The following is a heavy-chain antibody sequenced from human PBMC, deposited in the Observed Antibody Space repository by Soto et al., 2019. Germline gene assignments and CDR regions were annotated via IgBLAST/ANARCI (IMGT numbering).Heavy chain of an antibody. CDR1: GGTFSSYA. CDR2: IIPIFGTA. J-gene: IGHJ4*02. V-gene: IGHV1-69*13. D-gene: IGHD4-17*01. Sequence: SVKVSCKASGGTFSSYAISWVRQAPGQGIEWMGGIIPIFGTANYAQKFQGRVTITADESTSTAYMELSSLRSEDTAVYYCARRAVTTFLLDYWGQGTLVTVSS. CDR3: ARRAVTTFLLDY.